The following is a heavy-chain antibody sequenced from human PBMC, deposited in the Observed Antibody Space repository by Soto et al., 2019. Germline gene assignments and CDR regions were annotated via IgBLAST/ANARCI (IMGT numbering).Heavy chain of an antibody. Sequence: QVQLVESGGDFVKPGGSLRLSCAASGFTFSDYYMSWIRQAPGKGLEWVSSITSSGSTTYYTDSVKGRFTISRDNAKNSLYLQMNSLRAEDTAVYYCARERYSYGPYYFDYWGPGTRVTVSS. CDR3: ARERYSYGPYYFDY. CDR2: ITSSGSTT. J-gene: IGHJ4*02. CDR1: GFTFSDYY. D-gene: IGHD5-18*01. V-gene: IGHV3-11*01.